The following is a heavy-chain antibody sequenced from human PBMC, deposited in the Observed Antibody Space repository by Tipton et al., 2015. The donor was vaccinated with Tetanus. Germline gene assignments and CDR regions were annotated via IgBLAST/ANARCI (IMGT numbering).Heavy chain of an antibody. J-gene: IGHJ5*02. CDR1: GVSISSYY. Sequence: TLSLTCTVSGVSISSYYWSWIRQSPGKGLEWIGYIFYAGSTNSNPSLKSRVTISVDKAKNQFSLKLTSVTAADTAVYYCACNPNIAAAGTGEDSGWFDPWGQGTLVTVSS. D-gene: IGHD6-13*01. CDR3: ACNPNIAAAGTGEDSGWFDP. V-gene: IGHV4-59*01. CDR2: IFYAGST.